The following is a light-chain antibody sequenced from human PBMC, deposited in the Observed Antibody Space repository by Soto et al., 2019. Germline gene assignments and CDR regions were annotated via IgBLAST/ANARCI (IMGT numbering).Light chain of an antibody. CDR2: AAS. Sequence: DIQMTQSPSSLSASVGDRVTITCRASQGISSYLNWYQQKPGKAPKLLIYAASSLQSGVPSRFSGSGSGTDFTLTISSLQPEDFATYYCQQSYSTLTLGGGTKVDIK. V-gene: IGKV1-39*01. CDR1: QGISSY. J-gene: IGKJ4*01. CDR3: QQSYSTLT.